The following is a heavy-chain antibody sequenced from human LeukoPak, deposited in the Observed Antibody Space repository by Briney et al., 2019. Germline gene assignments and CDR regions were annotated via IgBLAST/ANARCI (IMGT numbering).Heavy chain of an antibody. D-gene: IGHD1-20*01. CDR3: AKGQRYNWDDDAVDM. Sequence: GGSLRLSCAASGFTFTSYAMTWVRQAPGKGLEWVSAVSGGDGATYYADSVKGRFTISRDNSKNTLYLQMNSLRAEDTAIYNCAKGQRYNWDDDAVDMWGQGTMVIVSS. V-gene: IGHV3-23*01. J-gene: IGHJ3*02. CDR1: GFTFTSYA. CDR2: VSGGDGAT.